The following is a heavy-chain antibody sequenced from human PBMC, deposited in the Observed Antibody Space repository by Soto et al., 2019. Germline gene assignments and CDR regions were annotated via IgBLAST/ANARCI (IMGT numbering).Heavy chain of an antibody. V-gene: IGHV4-39*01. Sequence: SETLSLTCTVSGGSISSSSYYWGWIRQPPGKGLEWIGSIYYSGSTYYNPSLKSRVTISVDTSKNQFSLKLSFVTAADTAVYYCARRRGYFDYWGQGTLVTVSS. CDR3: ARRRGYFDY. CDR2: IYYSGST. J-gene: IGHJ4*02. CDR1: GGSISSSSYY.